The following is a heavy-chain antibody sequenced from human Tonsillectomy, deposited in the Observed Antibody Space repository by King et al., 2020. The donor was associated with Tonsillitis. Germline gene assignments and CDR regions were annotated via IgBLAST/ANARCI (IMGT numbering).Heavy chain of an antibody. D-gene: IGHD5-18*01. Sequence: QLVQSGGGVVQPGRSLRLSCAASGFTFSSYGMHWVRQAPGKGLEWVAFISYDGSNKYYADSVKGRFTISRDNSKNTLYLQMNSLRAEDTAVYYCAKSRPGYSYGSRFDYWGQGTLVTVSS. CDR2: ISYDGSNK. CDR3: AKSRPGYSYGSRFDY. CDR1: GFTFSSYG. V-gene: IGHV3-30*18. J-gene: IGHJ4*02.